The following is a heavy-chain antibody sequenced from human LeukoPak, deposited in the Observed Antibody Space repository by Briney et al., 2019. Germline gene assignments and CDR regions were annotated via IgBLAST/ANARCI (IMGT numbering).Heavy chain of an antibody. CDR3: ARGLMVRGVSEYYFDY. Sequence: GGSLRLSCAASGFTFSSYSMNWVRQAPGKGLEWVSSISSSSSYIYYADSVKGRFTISRDNAKNSLYLQMNSLRAEDTAVYYCARGLMVRGVSEYYFDYWGQGTLVTVSS. J-gene: IGHJ4*02. V-gene: IGHV3-21*01. CDR2: ISSSSSYI. CDR1: GFTFSSYS. D-gene: IGHD3-10*01.